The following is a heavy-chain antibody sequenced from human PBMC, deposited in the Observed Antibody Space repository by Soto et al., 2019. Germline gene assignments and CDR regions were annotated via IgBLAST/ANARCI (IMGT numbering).Heavy chain of an antibody. CDR2: IYSGGST. CDR3: ARAREPEYSSSIFFDY. Sequence: PGGSLRLSCAVSGLTVSLTHMSWVRQAPGKGLQWVSVIYSGGSTYYANAVKGRFAISRDISENTVYLELDKLTVDDTAVYYCARAREPEYSSSIFFDYWGPAPPGTVSS. CDR1: GLTVSLTH. V-gene: IGHV3-53*01. J-gene: IGHJ4*02. D-gene: IGHD6-6*01.